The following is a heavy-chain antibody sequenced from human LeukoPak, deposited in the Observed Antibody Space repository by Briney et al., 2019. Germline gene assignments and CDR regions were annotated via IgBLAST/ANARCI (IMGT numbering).Heavy chain of an antibody. J-gene: IGHJ6*02. D-gene: IGHD1-26*01. CDR1: NGSFSGYY. V-gene: IGHV4-34*01. Sequence: SETLSLTCTVYNGSFSGYYWRWIRQPPGKGLEWIGEINHTGNTNYNPSLKSRVTISVDTSKKQFSLKLTSVTAADTAVYYCARRSLIRTVGYYYAMDVWGQGTTVTVSS. CDR2: INHTGNT. CDR3: ARRSLIRTVGYYYAMDV.